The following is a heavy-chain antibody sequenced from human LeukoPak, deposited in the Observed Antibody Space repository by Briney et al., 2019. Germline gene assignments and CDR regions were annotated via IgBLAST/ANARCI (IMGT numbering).Heavy chain of an antibody. D-gene: IGHD3-3*01. CDR3: AREGGFYRPLDY. Sequence: PSETLSLTCGVSGGSVINSNWWTWVRQPPGKGLEWIGEVHLDGRTNYNPSLESRLTMSVDVSENQVSLKLTSVTAADTAVYYCAREGGFYRPLDYSGQGTLVTVSS. V-gene: IGHV4-4*02. J-gene: IGHJ4*02. CDR2: VHLDGRT. CDR1: GGSVINSNW.